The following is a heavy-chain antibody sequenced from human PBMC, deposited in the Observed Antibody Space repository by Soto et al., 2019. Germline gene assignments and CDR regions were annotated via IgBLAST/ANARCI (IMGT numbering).Heavy chain of an antibody. V-gene: IGHV1-69*13. J-gene: IGHJ5*02. CDR1: GGTFSNYA. CDR2: IIPIFGTT. Sequence: ASVKVSCKASGGTFSNYAISWVRQAPGQGLEWMGGIIPIFGTTNYAQRFQGRVTITADESTSTAYMELSSLTSEDTAVYYCASPLWFGEFLLGSWGQGTLVTVSS. CDR3: ASPLWFGEFLLGS. D-gene: IGHD3-10*01.